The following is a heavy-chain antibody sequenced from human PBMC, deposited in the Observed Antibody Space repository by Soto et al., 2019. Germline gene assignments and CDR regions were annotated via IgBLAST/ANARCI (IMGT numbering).Heavy chain of an antibody. D-gene: IGHD1-26*01. CDR2: IWYDGSEK. V-gene: IGHV3-33*01. CDR3: VRDGVGATAFFGFFDY. Sequence: QVQLVESGGGVVQPGRSLRLSCAASGVIFNGYGMHWVRQAPGKGLEWVAVIWYDGSEKYYADSVRGRFTISRDNSKNTLYLQMNRLRAEDTAVYYCVRDGVGATAFFGFFDYWGQGTLVTVSS. J-gene: IGHJ4*02. CDR1: GVIFNGYG.